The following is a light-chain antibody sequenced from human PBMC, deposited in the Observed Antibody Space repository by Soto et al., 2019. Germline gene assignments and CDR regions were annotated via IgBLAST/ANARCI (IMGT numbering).Light chain of an antibody. V-gene: IGKV1-5*03. CDR2: KAS. Sequence: DIQMTQSPSTLSGSVGDRVTITCRASQTISSWLAWYQQKPGKAPKLLIYKASTLKSGVPSRFSGSGSGTEFTLTISSLQPDDFATYYCQHYNSYSYTFGQGTKVDNK. CDR1: QTISSW. J-gene: IGKJ2*01. CDR3: QHYNSYSYT.